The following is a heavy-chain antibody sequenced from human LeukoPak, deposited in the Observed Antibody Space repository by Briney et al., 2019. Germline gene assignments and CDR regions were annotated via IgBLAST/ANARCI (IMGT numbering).Heavy chain of an antibody. CDR3: ARHEYSSGWYPPYFDY. J-gene: IGHJ4*02. D-gene: IGHD6-19*01. CDR2: ISGSGGTM. CDR1: GFTFSSYE. V-gene: IGHV3-48*03. Sequence: PGGSLRLSCAASGFTFSSYEMIWVRQAPGKGLEWVSYISGSGGTMYYTDSVKGRFTISRDNAKNSLFLQMNSLRAEDTAVYYCARHEYSSGWYPPYFDYWGQGTLVTVSS.